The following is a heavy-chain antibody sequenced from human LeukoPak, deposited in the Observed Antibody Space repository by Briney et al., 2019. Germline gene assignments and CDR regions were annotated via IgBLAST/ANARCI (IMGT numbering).Heavy chain of an antibody. CDR3: ARDDALGDNALDI. D-gene: IGHD3-16*01. CDR2: IKQDGSEK. J-gene: IGHJ3*02. V-gene: IGHV3-7*01. Sequence: GGSLRLSCAASGFTFSSYWMSWVRQAPGKGLEWVANIKQDGSEKYYVDSVKGRFTISRDNAKNTLFLQMNSLRAEDTAVYYCARDDALGDNALDIWGQGTMVTVSS. CDR1: GFTFSSYW.